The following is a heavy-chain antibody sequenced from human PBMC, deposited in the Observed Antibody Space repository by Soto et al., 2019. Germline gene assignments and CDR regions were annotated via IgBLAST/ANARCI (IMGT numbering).Heavy chain of an antibody. CDR1: GGPISSSSYY. D-gene: IGHD3-3*01. Sequence: SETLYLTCTISGGPISSSSYYWGWIRQPPGKGLEWIGSIYYSGSTYYNPPHKSRVTISVNTSKNQFSLKLSSVTVADTAVYYCARHTAAISISDHWGQGTLVTVSS. J-gene: IGHJ4*02. CDR3: ARHTAAISISDH. CDR2: IYYSGST. V-gene: IGHV4-39*01.